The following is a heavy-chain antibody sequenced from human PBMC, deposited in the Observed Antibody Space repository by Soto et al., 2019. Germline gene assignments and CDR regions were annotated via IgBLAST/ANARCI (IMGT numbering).Heavy chain of an antibody. D-gene: IGHD3-22*01. Sequence: SETLSLTCTVSGASINNNDYYWSWIRQTPGKGLEWIGYVYYSGTTDYIPSLKSRLSMSIDKSQNQFTLKLNSVTAADTATYCARMSYFYDKWYFDLWGRGTLVPVSS. V-gene: IGHV4-30-4*01. CDR2: VYYSGTT. J-gene: IGHJ2*01. CDR1: GASINNNDYY. CDR3: ARMSYFYDKWYFDL.